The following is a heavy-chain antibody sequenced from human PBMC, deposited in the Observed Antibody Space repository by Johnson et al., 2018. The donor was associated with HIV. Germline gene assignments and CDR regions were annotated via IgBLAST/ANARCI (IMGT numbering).Heavy chain of an antibody. Sequence: VQLVESGGGLVKPGGSLRLSCAASGFTFSNAWMSWVRQAPGKGLEWVGRTRNKANSYTTEYAASVKGRFTISRDDSKNSLYLQMNSLKTEDTAVYYCARVGRVYDSSGYAIDAFDIWGQGTMVTVSS. J-gene: IGHJ3*02. CDR3: ARVGRVYDSSGYAIDAFDI. CDR2: TRNKANSYTT. CDR1: GFTFSNAW. V-gene: IGHV3-72*01. D-gene: IGHD3-22*01.